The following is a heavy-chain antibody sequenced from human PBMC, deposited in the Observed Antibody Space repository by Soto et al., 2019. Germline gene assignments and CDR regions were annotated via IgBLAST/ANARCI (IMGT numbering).Heavy chain of an antibody. V-gene: IGHV4-61*01. CDR1: GGFVSSGSYY. CDR3: VTEYCSSTSCYGLFDY. CDR2: ICHSGST. Sequence: PSETLSLTCAVYGGFVSSGSYYWSWIRQPPGKGLEWIGDICHSGSTHSNPSLKSRVTISVDTSKNQFSLKLSSVTAADTAVYYCVTEYCSSTSCYGLFDYWGQGTLVTVSS. D-gene: IGHD2-2*01. J-gene: IGHJ4*02.